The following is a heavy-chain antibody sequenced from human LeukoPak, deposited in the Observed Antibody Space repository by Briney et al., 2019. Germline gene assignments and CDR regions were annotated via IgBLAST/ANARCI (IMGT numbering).Heavy chain of an antibody. CDR1: GDSISSRSYY. V-gene: IGHV4-39*07. D-gene: IGHD2-2*01. CDR2: IYYSGST. CDR3: ARSRRVRYCSNISCYAGFFEY. Sequence: SETLSLTCTVSGDSISSRSYYWGWIRQPPGKGLEWIGSIYYSGSTYYNPSLKSRVTISVNTSKNQFSLKLSSVTAADTAVYYCARSRRVRYCSNISCYAGFFEYWGQGTLVTVSS. J-gene: IGHJ4*02.